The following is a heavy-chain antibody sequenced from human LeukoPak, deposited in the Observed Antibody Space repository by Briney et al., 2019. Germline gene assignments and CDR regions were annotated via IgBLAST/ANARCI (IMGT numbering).Heavy chain of an antibody. D-gene: IGHD3-22*01. V-gene: IGHV4-39*07. J-gene: IGHJ4*02. Sequence: KPSETLSLTCTVSGGSISSSSYYWGWIRQPPGKGLEWIGSIYYSGSTYYNPSLKSRVTISVDTSKNQFSLKLSSVTAADTAVYYCARDYYDSSGYYQTDWGQGTLVTVSS. CDR2: IYYSGST. CDR3: ARDYYDSSGYYQTD. CDR1: GGSISSSSYY.